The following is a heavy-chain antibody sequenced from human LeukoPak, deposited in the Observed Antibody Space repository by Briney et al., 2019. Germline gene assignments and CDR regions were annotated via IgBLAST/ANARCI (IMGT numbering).Heavy chain of an antibody. CDR3: TTGAVLRYFDWLSPSSDAFDI. CDR2: IKSKTDGGTK. D-gene: IGHD3-9*01. Sequence: GGTLRLSCAASGFTFSNAWMSWVRQAPGKGLEWVGRIKSKTDGGTKDYAAPVKGRFTISRDDSKNTLYLQMNSLKTGDTAVYYCTTGAVLRYFDWLSPSSDAFDIWGQGTMVTVSS. CDR1: GFTFSNAW. J-gene: IGHJ3*02. V-gene: IGHV3-15*01.